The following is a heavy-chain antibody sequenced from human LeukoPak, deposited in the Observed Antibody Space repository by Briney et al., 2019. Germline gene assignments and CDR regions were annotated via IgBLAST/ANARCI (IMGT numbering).Heavy chain of an antibody. V-gene: IGHV3-7*01. J-gene: IGHJ5*02. Sequence: GGSLRLSCAASGFTFSRYWMSWVRQAPGKGLEWLAHIKPDGTTKSYVDSVKGRFTISRDNAKNSLYLQMNSLRAEDTAVYYCARVKALNWFDPWGQGTLVTVSS. CDR3: ARVKALNWFDP. CDR1: GFTFSRYW. CDR2: IKPDGTTK.